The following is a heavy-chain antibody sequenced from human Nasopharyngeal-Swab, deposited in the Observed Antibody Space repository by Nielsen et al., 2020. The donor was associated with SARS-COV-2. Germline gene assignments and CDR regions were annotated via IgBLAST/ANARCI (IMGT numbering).Heavy chain of an antibody. J-gene: IGHJ6*03. CDR1: GGSISSYY. V-gene: IGHV4-59*12. CDR3: ARERSYYYYMDV. CDR2: IYYSGST. Sequence: SETLSLTCTVSGGSISSYYWSWIRQPPGKGLEWVGYIYYSGSTNYNPSLKSRVTISVDTSKNQFSLKLSSVTAAATAVYYCARERSYYYYMDVWGKGTTVTVSS.